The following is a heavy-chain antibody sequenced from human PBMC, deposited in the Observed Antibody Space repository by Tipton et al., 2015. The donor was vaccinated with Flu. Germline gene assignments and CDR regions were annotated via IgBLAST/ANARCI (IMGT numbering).Heavy chain of an antibody. D-gene: IGHD2-8*01. J-gene: IGHJ2*01. CDR2: ICRTGST. CDR3: ARMRARDCTLGVCYLWYFDL. CDR1: GDSIGSRYC. V-gene: IGHV4-38-2*01. Sequence: TLSLTCSVSGDSIGSRYCWGWIRQPPGKGLEWIGNICRTGSTYFNPSLTSRVTFSVDRSKNQFSLRLTSVTAADSAIYYCARMRARDCTLGVCYLWYFDLWGRGTPVTVSS.